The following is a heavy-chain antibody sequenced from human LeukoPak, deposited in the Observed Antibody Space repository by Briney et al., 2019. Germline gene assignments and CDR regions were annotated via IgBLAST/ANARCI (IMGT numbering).Heavy chain of an antibody. V-gene: IGHV3-23*01. CDR2: ISGSGGST. D-gene: IGHD5-18*01. Sequence: PGGSLRLSCAASGFTFGTYAMNWVRQAPGKGLEWVSSISGSGGSTYNADSVKGRFTISRDNSKNTLYLQMNSLRAEDTAVYYCAKGDTVMEAPDYWGQGTLVTVSS. CDR1: GFTFGTYA. CDR3: AKGDTVMEAPDY. J-gene: IGHJ4*02.